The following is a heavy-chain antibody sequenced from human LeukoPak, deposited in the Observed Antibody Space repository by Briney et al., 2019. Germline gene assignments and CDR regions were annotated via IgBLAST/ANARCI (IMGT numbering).Heavy chain of an antibody. Sequence: GGSLRLSCAASGFSFSTYAMSWVRQAPGKGLECVSAISGSGGNTYYADSVKGRFTISRDNSKNTLYLQMNSLRAEDTAVFYCAKISGDDSSDYWGQGTLVTVSS. D-gene: IGHD3-22*01. CDR2: ISGSGGNT. CDR1: GFSFSTYA. CDR3: AKISGDDSSDY. V-gene: IGHV3-23*01. J-gene: IGHJ4*02.